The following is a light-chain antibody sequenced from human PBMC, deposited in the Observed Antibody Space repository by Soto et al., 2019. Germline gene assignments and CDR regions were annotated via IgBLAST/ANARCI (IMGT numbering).Light chain of an antibody. Sequence: QSALTQPASVSGSPGQSITISCTGTSSDVGSYNLVSWYQQHPGKAPKLMIYEVSKRPSGVSNRFSGSKSGNTASLTISGLQAEDEADYYCCSYAGSHVVFGGGIKLTVL. CDR2: EVS. J-gene: IGLJ2*01. CDR3: CSYAGSHVV. V-gene: IGLV2-23*02. CDR1: SSDVGSYNL.